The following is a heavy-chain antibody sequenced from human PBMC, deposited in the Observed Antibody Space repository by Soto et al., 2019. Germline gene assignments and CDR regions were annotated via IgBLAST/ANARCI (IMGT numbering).Heavy chain of an antibody. CDR3: ARDPDGPNLNWYFDL. V-gene: IGHV1-69*13. J-gene: IGHJ2*01. CDR2: IIPIFGTA. CDR1: VGTFSSYA. Sequence: ASVKFSCKASVGTFSSYAISWVRQAPGQGLEWMGGIIPIFGTANYAQKFQGRVTITADESTSTAYMELSSLRSEDTAVYYCARDPDGPNLNWYFDLWGRGTLVTVSS.